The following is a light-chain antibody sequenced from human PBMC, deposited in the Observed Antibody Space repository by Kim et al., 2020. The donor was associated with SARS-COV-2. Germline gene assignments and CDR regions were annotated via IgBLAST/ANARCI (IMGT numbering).Light chain of an antibody. J-gene: IGKJ4*01. V-gene: IGKV3-20*01. CDR2: GAS. Sequence: EIVLTQSPGTLSLSPGERATLSCRASQSVSSSYLAWYQQKPGQAPRLLIYGASSRATGIPDRFSGSGSGTDFTLTISRLEPEDFAVYYCQQYSSSSLTFGRGTKVDIK. CDR1: QSVSSSY. CDR3: QQYSSSSLT.